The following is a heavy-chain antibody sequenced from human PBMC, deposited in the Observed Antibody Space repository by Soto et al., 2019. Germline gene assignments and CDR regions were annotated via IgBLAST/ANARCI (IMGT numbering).Heavy chain of an antibody. D-gene: IGHD3-3*01. Sequence: QVQLVQSGAEVKKPGASVKVSCKASGYTFTSYYMHWVRQAPGQGLEWMGIINPSGGSTSYAQKFQGRVTMTRDTSTSTVYMELSSLRSEDTAVYYCARDRPTLWSGTPWGYGMDVWGQGTTVTVSS. J-gene: IGHJ6*02. CDR3: ARDRPTLWSGTPWGYGMDV. V-gene: IGHV1-46*01. CDR1: GYTFTSYY. CDR2: INPSGGST.